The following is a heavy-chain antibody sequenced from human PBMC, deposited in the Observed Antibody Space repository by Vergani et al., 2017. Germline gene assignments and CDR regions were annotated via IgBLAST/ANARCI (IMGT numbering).Heavy chain of an antibody. J-gene: IGHJ4*02. V-gene: IGHV3-30*02. D-gene: IGHD3-16*01. Sequence: QVQLVESGGGVVQRGGSLRLSCATSGFTLSNYDMQWIRQGPGKGLEFVAFIQFDGSNQYYADSVNGRFTLSRDFSKNTLYLQMNSRRTDDTATYYCAKHFRGWGIDYWGQGTQVIVSS. CDR1: GFTLSNYD. CDR2: IQFDGSNQ. CDR3: AKHFRGWGIDY.